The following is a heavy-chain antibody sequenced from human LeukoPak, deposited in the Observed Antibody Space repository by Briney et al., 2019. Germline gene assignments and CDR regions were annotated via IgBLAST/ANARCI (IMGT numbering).Heavy chain of an antibody. CDR3: HLSRWLATSSFDY. CDR1: GYTFTGYY. D-gene: IGHD1-26*01. V-gene: IGHV1-2*02. CDR2: INPNSGGT. Sequence: ASVKVSCKASGYTFTGYYMHWVRQAPGQGLEWMGWINPNSGGTNYAQKFQGRVTMTRDTSISTAYMELSRLRSDDTAVYYCHLSRWLATSSFDYWGQGTLVTVSS. J-gene: IGHJ4*02.